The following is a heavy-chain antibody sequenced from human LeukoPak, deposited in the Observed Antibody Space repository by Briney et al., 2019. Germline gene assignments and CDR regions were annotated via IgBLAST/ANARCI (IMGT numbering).Heavy chain of an antibody. J-gene: IGHJ5*02. CDR2: MNDSGRT. CDR1: DESLNGYY. CDR3: ASGSWSRRFAP. Sequence: SETLSLTCAVYDESLNGYYWSWTRQPPGKGLEWIGEMNDSGRTTYNPSLESRATISAERSKNQFSLKLTSVTAVDTAVYYCASGSWSRRFAPWGQGTLVTVSS. D-gene: IGHD1-14*01. V-gene: IGHV4-34*01.